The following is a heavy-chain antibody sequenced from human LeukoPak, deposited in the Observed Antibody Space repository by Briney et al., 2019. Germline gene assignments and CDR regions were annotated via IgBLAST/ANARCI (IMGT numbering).Heavy chain of an antibody. CDR1: GFTFSSYA. J-gene: IGHJ6*03. Sequence: GGSLRLSCAASGFTFSSYAMSWVRQAPGKGLEWVSAISGSGGSTYYADSVKGRFTISRDNSKNTLYLQMNSLRAEDTAVYYCARILEGYHYYMDVWGKGTTVTVSS. CDR3: ARILEGYHYYMDV. CDR2: ISGSGGST. V-gene: IGHV3-23*01.